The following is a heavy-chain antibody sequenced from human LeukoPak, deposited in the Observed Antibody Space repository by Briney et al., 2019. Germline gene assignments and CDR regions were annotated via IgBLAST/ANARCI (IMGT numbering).Heavy chain of an antibody. Sequence: FDPEDGETIYAQKFQGRVTMTEDTSTDTAYMELSSLRSEDTAVYYCATLIVGPGGWFDPWGQGTLVTVSS. CDR2: FDPEDGET. V-gene: IGHV1-24*01. CDR3: ATLIVGPGGWFDP. D-gene: IGHD1-26*01. J-gene: IGHJ5*02.